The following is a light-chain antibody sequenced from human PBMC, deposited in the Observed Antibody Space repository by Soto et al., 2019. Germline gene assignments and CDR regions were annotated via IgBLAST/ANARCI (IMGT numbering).Light chain of an antibody. J-gene: IGLJ1*01. CDR1: TSDVGGYNF. CDR2: EVS. CDR3: SSYTSSGTRV. Sequence: QSALTQPASVSGSPGQSITNSCTGTTSDVGGYNFVSWYQLHPGKAPKLMIFEVSNRPSGVSNRFSGSKSGNTASLTISGLQAEDEADYYCSSYTSSGTRVFGTGTKVTVL. V-gene: IGLV2-14*01.